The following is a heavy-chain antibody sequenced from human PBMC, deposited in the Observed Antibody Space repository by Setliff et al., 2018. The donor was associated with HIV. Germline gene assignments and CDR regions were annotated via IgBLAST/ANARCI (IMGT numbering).Heavy chain of an antibody. Sequence: ASVKVSCKASGYIFSSYTMHWVRQAPGQRPEWMGWIHTGTGDTKYSQKFQGRVTITRDTSASTAYMDLNSLRSEDTAVYYCARDPCLVHTITCSLDIWGQGTMVTVS. D-gene: IGHD5-12*01. V-gene: IGHV1-3*04. CDR2: IHTGTGDT. CDR1: GYIFSSYT. J-gene: IGHJ3*02. CDR3: ARDPCLVHTITCSLDI.